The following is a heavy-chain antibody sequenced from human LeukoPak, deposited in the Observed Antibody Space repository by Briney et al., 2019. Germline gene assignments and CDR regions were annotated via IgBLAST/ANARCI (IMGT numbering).Heavy chain of an antibody. CDR1: GGSVSSGSYY. Sequence: SETLSLTCTVSGGSVSSGSYYWSWIRQPPGKGLEWIGYIYYSGSTNCNPSLKSRVTISVDTSKNQFSLKLSSVTAADTAVYYCARDHLSGIAVAGDYWGQGTLVTVSS. D-gene: IGHD6-19*01. CDR2: IYYSGST. V-gene: IGHV4-61*01. J-gene: IGHJ4*02. CDR3: ARDHLSGIAVAGDY.